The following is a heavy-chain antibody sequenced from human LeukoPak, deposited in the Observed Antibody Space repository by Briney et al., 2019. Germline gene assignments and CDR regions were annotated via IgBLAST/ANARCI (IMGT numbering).Heavy chain of an antibody. CDR3: ARTVLGHDAFDI. D-gene: IGHD1-26*01. J-gene: IGHJ3*02. CDR2: ISTSSSYT. CDR1: GFTFSDYY. Sequence: PGGSLRLSCAASGFTFSDYYMSWIRQAPGKGLEWVSYISTSSSYTNYADSVKGRFTISRDNAENSLYLQMNSLRAEDTAVYYCARTVLGHDAFDIWGQGTIVTVSS. V-gene: IGHV3-11*06.